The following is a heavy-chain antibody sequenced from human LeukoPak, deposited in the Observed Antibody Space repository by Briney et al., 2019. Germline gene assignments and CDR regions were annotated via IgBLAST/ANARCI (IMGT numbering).Heavy chain of an antibody. CDR3: ARDRYGVLDY. D-gene: IGHD4/OR15-4a*01. CDR2: TIPIFGTA. J-gene: IGHJ4*02. CDR1: GGTFISYA. V-gene: IGHV1-69*13. Sequence: SVKVSCKASGGTFISYAISWVRQAPGQGLEWMGRTIPIFGTANNTQKSQDRVTITADESTSTAYMELSSLRSEDTAVYYCARDRYGVLDYWGQGTLVTVSA.